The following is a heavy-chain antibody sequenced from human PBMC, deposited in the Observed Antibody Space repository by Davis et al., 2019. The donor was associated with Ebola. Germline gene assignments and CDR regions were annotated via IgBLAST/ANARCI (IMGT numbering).Heavy chain of an antibody. CDR3: VRTVLIVIPSTVRYFDL. V-gene: IGHV4-38-2*02. CDR1: GYSISSGYY. Sequence: SETLSLTCTVSGYSISSGYYWGWIRQPPGKGLEWIGEINHSGSTNYNPSLKSRVTISIDTSKNQFSLKLSSVTAADTAIYYCVRTVLIVIPSTVRYFDLWGRGTLVTVSS. CDR2: INHSGST. J-gene: IGHJ2*01. D-gene: IGHD2-21*01.